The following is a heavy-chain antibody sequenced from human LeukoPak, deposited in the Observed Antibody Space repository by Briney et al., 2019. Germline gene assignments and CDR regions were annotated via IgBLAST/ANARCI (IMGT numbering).Heavy chain of an antibody. J-gene: IGHJ4*02. CDR3: ARDLCTNTICSFDY. Sequence: GGSLRLSCAASGFTFSSYSMNWVHQAPGKGLEWVSYISSSSSTMYYADSVKGRFTVSRDNAKNSLYLQMNSLRAEDTAVYYCARDLCTNTICSFDYWGQGTLVTVSS. CDR1: GFTFSSYS. V-gene: IGHV3-48*01. CDR2: ISSSSSTM. D-gene: IGHD2-2*01.